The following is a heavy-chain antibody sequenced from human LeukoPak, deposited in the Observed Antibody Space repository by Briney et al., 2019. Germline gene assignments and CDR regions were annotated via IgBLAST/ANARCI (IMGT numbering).Heavy chain of an antibody. CDR2: ISAYNGNT. D-gene: IGHD3-3*01. Sequence: ASVKVSCKASGYTFTSYGISWVRQAPGQGLEWMGWISAYNGNTNYAQKLQGRVTMTTDTSTSTAYMELRSLRSDDTAVYYCARARITIFGVVDIDYWGQGTLVTVS. CDR3: ARARITIFGVVDIDY. V-gene: IGHV1-18*01. CDR1: GYTFTSYG. J-gene: IGHJ4*02.